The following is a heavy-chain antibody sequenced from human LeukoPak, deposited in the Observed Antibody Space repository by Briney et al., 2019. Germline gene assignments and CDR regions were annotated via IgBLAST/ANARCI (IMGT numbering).Heavy chain of an antibody. CDR3: ARQEAGPRQYYFHS. D-gene: IGHD6-13*01. V-gene: IGHV4-4*07. Sequence: SETLSLTCNVSGASISPYYWSWIRQPAGKGLEWIGHIYTSGSTNYNPSLKSRVTMSLDTSKNQFSLKLSSVTAADTAVYYCARQEAGPRQYYFHSWGQGTLVTVSS. J-gene: IGHJ4*02. CDR1: GASISPYY. CDR2: IYTSGST.